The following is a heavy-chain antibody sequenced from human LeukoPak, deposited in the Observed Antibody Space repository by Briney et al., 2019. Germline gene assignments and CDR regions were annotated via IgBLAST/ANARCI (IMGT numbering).Heavy chain of an antibody. Sequence: AGGSLRLSCAASGFTFSNYTMNWVRQAPGKGLEWVSSISSSSSYIYYADSVKGRFTISRDNAKNSLYLQMNSLRAEDTAVYYCAELVITMIGGVWGKGTTVTISS. CDR2: ISSSSSYI. V-gene: IGHV3-21*01. D-gene: IGHD3-10*02. CDR1: GFTFSNYT. J-gene: IGHJ6*04. CDR3: AELVITMIGGV.